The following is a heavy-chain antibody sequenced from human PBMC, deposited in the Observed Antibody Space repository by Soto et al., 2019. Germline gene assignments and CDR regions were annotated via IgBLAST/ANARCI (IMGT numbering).Heavy chain of an antibody. CDR3: AKDQGSSWYEIDY. CDR2: ISGSGGST. CDR1: GFTFSNYA. V-gene: IGHV3-23*01. Sequence: TGGSLRLSCAASGFTFSNYAVTWVPPAPGKGLEWVSTISGSGGSTYYADSVKGRFTISRDNSKNTLYLQMNSLRAEDTAVYYCAKDQGSSWYEIDYWGQGTLVTVSS. J-gene: IGHJ4*02. D-gene: IGHD6-13*01.